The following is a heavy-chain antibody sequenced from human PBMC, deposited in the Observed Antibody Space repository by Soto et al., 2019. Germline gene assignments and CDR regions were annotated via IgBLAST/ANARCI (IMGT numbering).Heavy chain of an antibody. CDR1: GYTFTSYG. CDR3: ARDLPTMDD. J-gene: IGHJ6*02. Sequence: QVQRVQSGAEVKKPGASVKVSCKASGYTFTSYGISWVRQAPGQGLEWMGWIRVYNGNTNYAQKPQGRVTLTTDTSTSTAYMVLRSLRSDDTAVYSCARDLPTMDDWGQGTTVTVSS. CDR2: IRVYNGNT. V-gene: IGHV1-18*01.